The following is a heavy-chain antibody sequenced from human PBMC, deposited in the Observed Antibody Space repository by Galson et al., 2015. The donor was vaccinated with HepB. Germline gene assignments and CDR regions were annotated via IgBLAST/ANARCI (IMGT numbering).Heavy chain of an antibody. J-gene: IGHJ6*02. V-gene: IGHV1-69*06. CDR3: AGVSRDGYGYYYYYGMDV. D-gene: IGHD5-24*01. CDR1: GGTFSSYA. Sequence: SVKVSCKASGGTFSSYAISWVRQAPGQGLEWMGGIIPIFGTANYAQKFQGRVTITADKSTSTAYMELSSLRSEDTAVYYCAGVSRDGYGYYYYYGMDVWGQGTTVTVSS. CDR2: IIPIFGTA.